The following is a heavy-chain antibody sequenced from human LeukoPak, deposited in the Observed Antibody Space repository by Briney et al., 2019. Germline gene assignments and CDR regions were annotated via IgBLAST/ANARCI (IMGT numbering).Heavy chain of an antibody. CDR3: AKDALTYYDFWSGYPTASHFDY. D-gene: IGHD3-3*01. CDR1: GFTFSNYA. V-gene: IGHV3-23*01. Sequence: GGSLRLSCAASGFTFSNYAMSWVRQAPGKGLEWVSAISGGGGSTYYADSVKGRFTISRDNSKDTLYLQMNSLRAEDTAVYYCAKDALTYYDFWSGYPTASHFDYWGQGTLVTVSS. J-gene: IGHJ4*02. CDR2: ISGGGGST.